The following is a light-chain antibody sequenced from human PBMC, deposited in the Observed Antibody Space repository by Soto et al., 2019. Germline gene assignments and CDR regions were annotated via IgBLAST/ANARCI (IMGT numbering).Light chain of an antibody. J-gene: IGLJ1*01. Sequence: QSVLTQPASVSWSPGQSITISCTGTSXNVGNFNVVSWYQQHPGKAPKVIIYDVSERPSGVSHRFSGSKSGNTASLTISGLQAEDEADYYCCSYAGSGTNVFGTGTKVTVL. V-gene: IGLV2-23*02. CDR2: DVS. CDR3: CSYAGSGTNV. CDR1: SXNVGNFNV.